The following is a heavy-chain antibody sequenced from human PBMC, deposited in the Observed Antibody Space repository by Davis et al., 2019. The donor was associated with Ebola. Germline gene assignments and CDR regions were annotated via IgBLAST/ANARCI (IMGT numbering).Heavy chain of an antibody. D-gene: IGHD2-8*01. CDR3: ARGFVHCQGYCTNGVGVVDY. CDR1: GGSFSGYY. Sequence: PSETLSLTCAVYGGSFSGYYWSWIRQPPGKGLEWIGEINHSGSTNYNPSLKSRVTISVDTSKNQFSLKLSSVTAADTAVYYCARGFVHCQGYCTNGVGVVDYWGQGTLVTVSS. CDR2: INHSGST. V-gene: IGHV4-34*01. J-gene: IGHJ4*02.